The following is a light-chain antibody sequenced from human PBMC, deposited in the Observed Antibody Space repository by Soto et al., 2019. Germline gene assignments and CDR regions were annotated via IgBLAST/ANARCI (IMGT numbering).Light chain of an antibody. CDR3: QQYGSSPLWT. J-gene: IGKJ1*01. CDR2: GAS. Sequence: IVWTQSPGTLSLSPGERATLSCRAIQSVSSSYLAWYQQKPGQAPRLLIYGASSRATGIPDRFSGSGSGTDFTLTISRLEPEDFAVYYCQQYGSSPLWTFGQGTKVDIK. V-gene: IGKV3-20*01. CDR1: QSVSSSY.